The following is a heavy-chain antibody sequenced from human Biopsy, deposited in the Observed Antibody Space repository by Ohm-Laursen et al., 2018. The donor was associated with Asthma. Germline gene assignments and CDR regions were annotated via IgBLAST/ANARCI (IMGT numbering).Heavy chain of an antibody. Sequence: SLRLPCTASGFTFSSYSMNWVRQAPGKGLEWVAVISYDGSNKYYADSVKGRFTISRDNSKNTLYLQMNSLRAEDTAVYYCASQSSGPDFWSGYYYFDYWGQGTLVTVSS. CDR3: ASQSSGPDFWSGYYYFDY. J-gene: IGHJ4*02. V-gene: IGHV3-30*03. CDR2: ISYDGSNK. CDR1: GFTFSSYS. D-gene: IGHD3-3*01.